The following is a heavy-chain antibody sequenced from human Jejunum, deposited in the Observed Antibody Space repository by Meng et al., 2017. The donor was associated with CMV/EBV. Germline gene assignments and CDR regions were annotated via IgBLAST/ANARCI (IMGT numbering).Heavy chain of an antibody. D-gene: IGHD3-22*01. CDR2: TRYDGRHG. Sequence: WVRQAPGKGLEWVALTRYDGRHGYNADSVRGRFTISRDNSKNTLYLQMNRLRAEDTAVYYYAKERRLGSTYYFDSSGYYFDSWGQGSLVTVSS. CDR3: AKERRLGSTYYFDSSGYYFDS. J-gene: IGHJ4*02. V-gene: IGHV3-30*02.